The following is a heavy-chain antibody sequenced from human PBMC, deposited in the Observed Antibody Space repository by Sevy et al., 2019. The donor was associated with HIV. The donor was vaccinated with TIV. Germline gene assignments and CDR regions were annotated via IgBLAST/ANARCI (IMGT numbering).Heavy chain of an antibody. V-gene: IGHV3-11*01. J-gene: IGHJ4*02. CDR2: ISSSGSSM. CDR3: ATYIYDSSGLDY. D-gene: IGHD3-22*01. CDR1: GFTGFTFGDLY. Sequence: GWSLRLSCAASGFTGFTFGDLYMSWIRQAPGKGLEWVSYISSSGSSMYYADSVKGRFTISRDNAKNSLYLQMNSLRAEDTAFYYCATYIYDSSGLDYWGQGTLVTVSS.